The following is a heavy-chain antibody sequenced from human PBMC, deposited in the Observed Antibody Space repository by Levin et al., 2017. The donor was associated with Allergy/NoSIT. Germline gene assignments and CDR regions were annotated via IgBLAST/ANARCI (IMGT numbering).Heavy chain of an antibody. D-gene: IGHD6-19*01. CDR2: ISYDGSNK. V-gene: IGHV3-30-3*01. CDR1: GFTFSSYA. J-gene: IGHJ1*01. Sequence: GGSLRLSCAASGFTFSSYAMHWVRQAPGKGLEWVAVISYDGSNKYYADSVKGRFTISRDNSKNTLYLQMNSLRAEDTAVYYCARPAVKAVAGPAEYFQHWGQGTLVTVSS. CDR3: ARPAVKAVAGPAEYFQH.